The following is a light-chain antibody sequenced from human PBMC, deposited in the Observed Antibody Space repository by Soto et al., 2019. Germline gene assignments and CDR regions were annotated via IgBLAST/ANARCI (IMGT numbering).Light chain of an antibody. V-gene: IGKV3-20*01. J-gene: IGKJ4*01. CDR2: GAS. CDR1: QSVSSSY. CDR3: QQYGTSPT. Sequence: DIVVTQSPGTLSLSPGETATLSCRASQSVSSSYLAWYQQKPGQAPRFLIYGASSRDTGIPDKFSGSGSGTDFTLTISRLEHEDYAVYYCQQYGTSPTFGGGTKVEIK.